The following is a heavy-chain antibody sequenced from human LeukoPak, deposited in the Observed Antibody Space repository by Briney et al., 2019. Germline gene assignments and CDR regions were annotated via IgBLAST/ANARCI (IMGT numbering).Heavy chain of an antibody. Sequence: GGTLRLSCAASGFTFDDYGMSWVRQAPGKGLEWVSGINWNGGSTGYADSVKGRFTISRDNAKNSLYLQMNSLRAEDTALYHCARVPTYYYDSSGYYDYWGQGTLVTVSS. CDR3: ARVPTYYYDSSGYYDY. CDR2: INWNGGST. V-gene: IGHV3-20*01. J-gene: IGHJ4*02. D-gene: IGHD3-22*01. CDR1: GFTFDDYG.